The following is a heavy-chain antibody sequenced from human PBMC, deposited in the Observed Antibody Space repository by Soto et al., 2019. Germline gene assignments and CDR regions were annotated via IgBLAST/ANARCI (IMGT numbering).Heavy chain of an antibody. V-gene: IGHV1-69*02. CDR1: GGTFSSYT. J-gene: IGHJ3*02. Sequence: SVKVSCKASGGTFSSYTISWVRQAPGQGLEWMGRIIPILGIANYAQKFQGRVTITADKSTSTAYMELSSLRSEDTAVYYCARHGGGGRGGGAFDIWGQGTMVTVSS. CDR2: IIPILGIA. CDR3: ARHGGGGRGGGAFDI. D-gene: IGHD3-10*01.